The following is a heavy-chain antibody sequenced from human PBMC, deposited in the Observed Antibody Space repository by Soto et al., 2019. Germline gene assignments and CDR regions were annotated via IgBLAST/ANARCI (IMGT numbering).Heavy chain of an antibody. D-gene: IGHD6-6*01. CDR2: ISWNSGSI. CDR3: AKDAGGQLGKHNWFDP. V-gene: IGHV3-9*01. Sequence: GGSLRLSCAASGFTFDDYAMHWVRQAPGKGLEWVSGISWNSGSIGYADSVKGRFTISRDNAKNSLYLQMNSLRAEDTALYYCAKDAGGQLGKHNWFDPWGQGTLVTVSS. CDR1: GFTFDDYA. J-gene: IGHJ5*02.